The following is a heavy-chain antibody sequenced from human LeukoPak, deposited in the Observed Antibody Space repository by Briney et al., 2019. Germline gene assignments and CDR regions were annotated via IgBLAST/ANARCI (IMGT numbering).Heavy chain of an antibody. CDR2: IWFDGSYK. CDR1: GFTFSSYG. CDR3: ARFGTSSGTVITRNNWFDP. D-gene: IGHD4-23*01. V-gene: IGHV3-33*01. J-gene: IGHJ5*02. Sequence: GGSLRLSCAASGFTFSSYGMHWVRQAPGEGLEWVALIWFDGSYKYCADSVKGRFTISRDNSKNTLSLQLNSLRAEDTAVYYCARFGTSSGTVITRNNWFDPWGQETLVTVSS.